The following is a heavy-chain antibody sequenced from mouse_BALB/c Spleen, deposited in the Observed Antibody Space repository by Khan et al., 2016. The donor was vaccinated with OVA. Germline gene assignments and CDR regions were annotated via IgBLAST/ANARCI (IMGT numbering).Heavy chain of an antibody. V-gene: IGHV1-7*01. D-gene: IGHD1-1*01. CDR2: INPTTDYT. Sequence: VQLQQSGAELAKPGASVKMSCKTSGYTFTNYWMHWVKQRPGQGLEWIGYINPTTDYTEFNQKFKDKATLTADKSSSNAYMQLTSLTSEVSALNFCVYPGSSSAWITYWGQGTLVTVSA. CDR1: GYTFTNYW. CDR3: VYPGSSSAWITY. J-gene: IGHJ3*01.